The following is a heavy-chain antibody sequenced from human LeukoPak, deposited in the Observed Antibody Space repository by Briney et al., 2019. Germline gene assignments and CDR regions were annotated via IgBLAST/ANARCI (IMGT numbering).Heavy chain of an antibody. CDR1: GFTFSDYY. CDR3: ARGYYDSSVPADY. V-gene: IGHV3-11*01. J-gene: IGHJ4*02. D-gene: IGHD3-22*01. Sequence: GGSLRLSCAASGFTFSDYYMSWIRQAPGKGLEWVSYISSSGSTIYYADSVKGRFTISRDNAKNSLYLQMNSLRAEDTAVCYCARGYYDSSVPADYWGQGTLVTVSS. CDR2: ISSSGSTI.